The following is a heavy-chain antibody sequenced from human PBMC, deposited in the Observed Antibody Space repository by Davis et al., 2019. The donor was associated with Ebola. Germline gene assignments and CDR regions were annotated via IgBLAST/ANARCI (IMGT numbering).Heavy chain of an antibody. CDR2: ISSSSSTI. J-gene: IGHJ4*02. CDR3: SRVRGVTYYVLDE. Sequence: GESLKISCAASGFTFSSYWMSWVRQAPGKGLEWVSYISSSSSTIYYADSVRGRFTISRDNAKNSLFLQMNSLRDEDTAVYYCSRVRGVTYYVLDEWGQGTLVTVSS. D-gene: IGHD1-26*01. CDR1: GFTFSSYW. V-gene: IGHV3-48*02.